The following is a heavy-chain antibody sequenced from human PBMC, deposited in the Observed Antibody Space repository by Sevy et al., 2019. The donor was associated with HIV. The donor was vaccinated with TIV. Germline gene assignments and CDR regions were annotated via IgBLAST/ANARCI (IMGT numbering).Heavy chain of an antibody. D-gene: IGHD3-10*01. Sequence: SETLSLTCSVSRGSINRYYWSWIRQPPGKGLEWIGNIYLNGATIYNPSLKSRVTISVDASKNQFSLKPRSVTTADTAVYYCARGPPSYYGKTDYSTLFFDYWGQGALVTVSS. CDR1: RGSINRYY. V-gene: IGHV4-59*01. CDR2: IYLNGAT. CDR3: ARGPPSYYGKTDYSTLFFDY. J-gene: IGHJ4*02.